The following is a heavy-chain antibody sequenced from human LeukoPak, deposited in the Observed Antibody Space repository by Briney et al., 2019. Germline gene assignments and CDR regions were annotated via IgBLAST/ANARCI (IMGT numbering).Heavy chain of an antibody. CDR1: GVTVSSNY. Sequence: GGSLRLSCAASGVTVSSNYMSWVRQAPGKGLEWVSVIYSGGGTYYADSVKGRFTISRDNSKNTLYLQMNSLRAEDTAVYYCARNHYGFWSFFDYWGQGTLVTVSS. CDR3: ARNHYGFWSFFDY. J-gene: IGHJ4*02. D-gene: IGHD3-3*01. V-gene: IGHV3-66*02. CDR2: IYSGGGT.